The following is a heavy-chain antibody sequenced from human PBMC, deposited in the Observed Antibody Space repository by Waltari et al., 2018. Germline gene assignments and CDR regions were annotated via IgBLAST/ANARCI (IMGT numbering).Heavy chain of an antibody. Sequence: YYWGWIRQAQGKGLGWIGSMSYSGRTYYNPSLKSRVTISEDTSKNQLSLKVSSVTAADTAVYYCARQNSLSNDGFDIWGQGTLVTVSS. V-gene: IGHV4-39*01. CDR1: YY. CDR3: ARQNSLSNDGFDI. CDR2: MSYSGRT. J-gene: IGHJ3*02.